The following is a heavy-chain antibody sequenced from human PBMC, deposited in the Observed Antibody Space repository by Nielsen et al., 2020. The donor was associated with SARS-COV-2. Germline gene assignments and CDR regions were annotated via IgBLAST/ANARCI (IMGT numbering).Heavy chain of an antibody. J-gene: IGHJ5*02. V-gene: IGHV4-61*08. CDR2: IYYSGST. CDR1: GGSISSGGYY. D-gene: IGHD5-12*01. Sequence: SETLSLTCTVSGGSISSGGYYWSWIRQHPGKGLEWIGYIYYSGSTNYNPSLKSRVTISVDTSKNQFSLKLSSVTAADTAVYYCASADSDADSGYAPWGQGTLVTVSS. CDR3: ASADSDADSGYAP.